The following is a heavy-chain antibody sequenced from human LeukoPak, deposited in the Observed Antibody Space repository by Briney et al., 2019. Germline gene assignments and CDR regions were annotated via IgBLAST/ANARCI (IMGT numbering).Heavy chain of an antibody. J-gene: IGHJ4*02. CDR2: INWDDDV. CDR1: GFSLTTSGVG. V-gene: IGHV2-5*02. Sequence: SGPTLVKPTQTLTLTRTFSGFSLTTSGVGVGWIRQPPGKALEWLGLINWDDDVRYNPSLKRRLTITKDTSKNQVVLTVTNMDPVDTATYYCVHSNILTLGGIDSWGQGTLVTVSS. CDR3: VHSNILTLGGIDS. D-gene: IGHD3-9*01.